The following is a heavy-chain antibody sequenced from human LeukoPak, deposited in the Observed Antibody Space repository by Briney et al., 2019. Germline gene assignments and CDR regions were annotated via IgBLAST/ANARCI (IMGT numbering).Heavy chain of an antibody. D-gene: IGHD1-26*01. CDR1: GDSVSSNSAA. Sequence: SQTLSLTCVISGDSVSSNSAAWNWIRQSPSRGLEWLGRTYYRSKWYNDYAVSVKSRIIINPDTSRNQVSLQVNSVTPEDTAVYFCARVTEGAYYFDSWGQATLVTVSS. V-gene: IGHV6-1*01. CDR2: TYYRSKWYN. J-gene: IGHJ4*02. CDR3: ARVTEGAYYFDS.